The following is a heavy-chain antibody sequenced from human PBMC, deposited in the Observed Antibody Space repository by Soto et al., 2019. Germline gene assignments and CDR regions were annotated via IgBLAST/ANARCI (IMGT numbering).Heavy chain of an antibody. D-gene: IGHD4-17*01. CDR2: ISGSGGST. CDR3: AKGRMTTVVTD. J-gene: IGHJ1*01. CDR1: GFTFSSYA. V-gene: IGHV3-23*01. Sequence: EVQLLESGGGLVQPGGSLRLSCAASGFTFSSYAMSWVRQAPGKGLEWVSTISGSGGSTYYADSVKGRFTISRDNSKNALYMQMNSLRAEDTAVYYCAKGRMTTVVTDWGQGTLVTVSS.